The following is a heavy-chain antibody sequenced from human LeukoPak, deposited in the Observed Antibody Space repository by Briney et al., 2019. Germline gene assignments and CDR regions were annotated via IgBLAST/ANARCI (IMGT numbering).Heavy chain of an antibody. CDR1: GGSISSYY. D-gene: IGHD6-19*01. J-gene: IGHJ4*02. CDR2: IYYSVST. CDR3: ARMTAFRAVAGGGEVDY. Sequence: SETLSLTCTVSGGSISSYYWSWIRQPPGKGLEWIGYIYYSVSTNYNPSLKSRVTISVDTSKTQFSLKLSSVTAADTAVYYCARMTAFRAVAGGGEVDYWGQGTLVTVSS. V-gene: IGHV4-59*01.